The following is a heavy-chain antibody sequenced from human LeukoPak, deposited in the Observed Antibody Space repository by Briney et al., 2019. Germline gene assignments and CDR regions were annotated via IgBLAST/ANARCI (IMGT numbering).Heavy chain of an antibody. J-gene: IGHJ4*02. V-gene: IGHV4-59*12. CDR3: ARVYRSSYWVHYYFDY. Sequence: PSETLSLTCTVSGGSISSYYWSWIRQPPGKGLEWIGYIYYSGNTNYNPSLKSRVTISVDTSKNQFSLKLSSVTAADTAVYYCARVYRSSYWVHYYFDYWGQGTLVTVSS. CDR2: IYYSGNT. D-gene: IGHD4-11*01. CDR1: GGSISSYY.